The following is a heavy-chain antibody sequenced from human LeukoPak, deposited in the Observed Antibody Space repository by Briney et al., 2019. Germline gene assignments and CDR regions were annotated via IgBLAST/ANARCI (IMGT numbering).Heavy chain of an antibody. CDR3: ASGTYWLDY. CDR1: GFTFSDHY. J-gene: IGHJ4*02. CDR2: IRNKANSYST. Sequence: GGSLRLSCAASGFTFSDHYMDWVRQAPGKGLEWVGRIRNKANSYSTEYAASVKGRFTISRDDSKNSLFLHMNSLQTEDTAVYYCASGTYWLDYWGQGTLVTVSS. D-gene: IGHD1-26*01. V-gene: IGHV3-72*01.